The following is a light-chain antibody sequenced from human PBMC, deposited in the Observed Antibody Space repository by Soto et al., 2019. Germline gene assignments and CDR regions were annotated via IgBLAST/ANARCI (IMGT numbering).Light chain of an antibody. CDR2: GAS. CDR1: QTINNN. CDR3: QQYSNGPPIT. Sequence: VMAPAPATLSLSPGEIATLSCRASQTINNNVAWYQLKDGQVPRLLIYGASTRAADVPARFSGGGSGTEFTLTISSLQSEDFAVYYCQQYSNGPPITFGQGTRLEIK. V-gene: IGKV3-15*01. J-gene: IGKJ5*01.